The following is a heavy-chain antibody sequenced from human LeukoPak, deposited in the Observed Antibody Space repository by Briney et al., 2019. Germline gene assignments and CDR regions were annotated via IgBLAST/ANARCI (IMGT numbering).Heavy chain of an antibody. CDR2: FDPEDGET. D-gene: IGHD3-3*01. J-gene: IGHJ4*02. V-gene: IGHV1-24*01. CDR1: GYTLTELS. CDR3: ARDQQDFWSGYYQKVLDY. Sequence: GASVKVSCKVSGYTLTELSMHWVRQAPGKGLEWMGGFDPEDGETIYAQKFQGRVTMTRDTSTSTVYMELSSLRSEDTAVYYCARDQQDFWSGYYQKVLDYWGQGTLVTVSS.